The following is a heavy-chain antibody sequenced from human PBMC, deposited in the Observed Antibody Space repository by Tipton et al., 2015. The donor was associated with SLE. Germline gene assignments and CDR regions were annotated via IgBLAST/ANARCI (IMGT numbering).Heavy chain of an antibody. CDR2: IHHSGST. Sequence: TLSLTCAVSGGSIGSSNWWSWVRQPPGKGLEWIGEIHHSGSTNYNPSLRSRVTISVDKSKNQFSLKLSSVTAADTAVYYCARGPRYATPFDYWGQGTLVTVSS. CDR1: GGSIGSSNW. J-gene: IGHJ4*02. D-gene: IGHD1-1*01. CDR3: ARGPRYATPFDY. V-gene: IGHV4-4*02.